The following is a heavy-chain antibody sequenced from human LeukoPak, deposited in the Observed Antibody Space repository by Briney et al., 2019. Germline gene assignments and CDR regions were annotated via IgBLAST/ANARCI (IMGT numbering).Heavy chain of an antibody. Sequence: PGGSLRLSCAASGFSFSSYGMHWVRQAPGKGLEWVAVISHDGSNKHYADPVKGRFTISRDTSRNTLYLQMTSLRGEDTAVYYCARGGSPPEALGDTFDIWGQGTMVTVSS. CDR3: ARGGSPPEALGDTFDI. CDR1: GFSFSSYG. V-gene: IGHV3-30*03. J-gene: IGHJ3*02. D-gene: IGHD1-26*01. CDR2: ISHDGSNK.